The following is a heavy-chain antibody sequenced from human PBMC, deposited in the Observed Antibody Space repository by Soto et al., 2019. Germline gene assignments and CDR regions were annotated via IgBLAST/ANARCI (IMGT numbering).Heavy chain of an antibody. Sequence: PGGSLRLSCAASGFSFSNYWMSWVRQAPGKGLEWVAVISYDGSKKYDADSVKGRFTISRDNSKNTLYLQMNNLRPEDTAVYYCVRDSISGSYYFYYYGMDVWGLGTTVTVSS. D-gene: IGHD1-26*01. CDR2: ISYDGSKK. CDR1: GFSFSNYW. CDR3: VRDSISGSYYFYYYGMDV. J-gene: IGHJ6*02. V-gene: IGHV3-30*03.